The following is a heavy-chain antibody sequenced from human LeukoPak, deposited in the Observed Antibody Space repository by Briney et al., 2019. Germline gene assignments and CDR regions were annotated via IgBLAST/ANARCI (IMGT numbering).Heavy chain of an antibody. D-gene: IGHD1-26*01. V-gene: IGHV1-69*05. CDR3: ARALVQPSGAFDI. CDR2: IIPIFRTS. Sequence: ASVKVSCKTSGGTFNSYGFNWVRQAPGQGLERMGGIIPIFRTSNYAQEFQGRVTITTDGSSTTAYMEMSNLRFDDTAVYYCARALVQPSGAFDIWGQGTMVTVSS. J-gene: IGHJ3*02. CDR1: GGTFNSYG.